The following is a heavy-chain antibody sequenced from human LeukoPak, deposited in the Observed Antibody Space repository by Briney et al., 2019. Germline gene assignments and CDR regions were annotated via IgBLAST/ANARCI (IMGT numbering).Heavy chain of an antibody. CDR3: AREPSDSYDPLYYFDY. Sequence: SETLSLTCTVSGGSISSYYWSWIRQPPGKGLEWNGYIYYSESTNYNPSLKSRVTISVDTSKNQFSLKLSSVTAADTAVYYCAREPSDSYDPLYYFDYWGQGTLVTVSS. D-gene: IGHD3-16*01. J-gene: IGHJ4*02. CDR1: GGSISSYY. V-gene: IGHV4-59*01. CDR2: IYYSEST.